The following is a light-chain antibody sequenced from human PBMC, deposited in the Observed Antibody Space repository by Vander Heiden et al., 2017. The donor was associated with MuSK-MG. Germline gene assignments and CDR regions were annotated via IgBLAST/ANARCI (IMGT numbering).Light chain of an antibody. CDR2: AAF. CDR1: QSISTY. Sequence: DIQMTQSPSSLSASVGDRVTITCRASQSISTYLNWYQQKPGRAPKLLISAAFSLQSGVPSRFSGSRSGTDFTLIISSLQPEDFATYYCQQSYSPLYTFGQGTKLEIK. CDR3: QQSYSPLYT. J-gene: IGKJ2*01. V-gene: IGKV1-39*01.